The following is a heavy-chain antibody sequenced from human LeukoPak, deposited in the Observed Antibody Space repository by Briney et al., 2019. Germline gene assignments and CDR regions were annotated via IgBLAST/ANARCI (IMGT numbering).Heavy chain of an antibody. Sequence: PGGSLRLSCAASGFTFSNAWMSWVRQAPGKGLEWVGRIKSKTDGGTTDYAAPVKGRFTISRDDSKNTLYLQMNSLKTEDTAVYYCTTDRTVGARSLYDYWGQGTLVTVSS. CDR2: IKSKTDGGTT. CDR3: TTDRTVGARSLYDY. V-gene: IGHV3-15*01. D-gene: IGHD1-26*01. J-gene: IGHJ4*02. CDR1: GFTFSNAW.